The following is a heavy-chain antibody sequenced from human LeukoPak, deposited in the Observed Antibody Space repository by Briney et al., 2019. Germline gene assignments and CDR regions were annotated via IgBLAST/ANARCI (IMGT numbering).Heavy chain of an antibody. CDR2: ISSNGGST. D-gene: IGHD1-14*01. CDR3: ARLSGYGTWDFQH. CDR1: GFTFSRYA. J-gene: IGHJ1*01. V-gene: IGHV3-64D*06. Sequence: PGGSLRLSCSASGFTFSRYAMHWVRQAPGKGLEYVSAISSNGGSTYYADSVKGRFTISRDNSRNTLHLQMSSLRVEDTAVYYCARLSGYGTWDFQHWGQGTLVTVSS.